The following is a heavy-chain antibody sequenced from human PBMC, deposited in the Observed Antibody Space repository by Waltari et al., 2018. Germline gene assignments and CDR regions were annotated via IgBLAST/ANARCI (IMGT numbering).Heavy chain of an antibody. Sequence: QMQLQESGPGLVKPSETLSLTCTVSGGSISSYYWSWIRQPPGKGLEWIGYIYYSGSTNYNPSLKSRVTISVDTSKNQFSLKLSSVTAADTAVYYCARHEGTDFWSGYPNWFDPWGQGTLVTVSS. CDR3: ARHEGTDFWSGYPNWFDP. CDR1: GGSISSYY. J-gene: IGHJ5*02. CDR2: IYYSGST. D-gene: IGHD3-3*01. V-gene: IGHV4-59*08.